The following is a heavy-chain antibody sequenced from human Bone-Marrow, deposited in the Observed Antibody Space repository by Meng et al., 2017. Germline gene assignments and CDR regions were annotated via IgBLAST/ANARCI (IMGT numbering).Heavy chain of an antibody. V-gene: IGHV1-18*01. CDR2: ISAYTGNT. J-gene: IGHJ4*01. CDR3: ARDYDILTDYYSRVDY. CDR1: GYTFISYG. Sequence: ASVKVSCKASGYTFISYGISWVRQVPGQGLEWMGWISAYTGNTNYAQKLQGRVTMTTDTSTSTAYMELKSLRSDDTAVYYCARDYDILTDYYSRVDYWGQGTLVNGAS. D-gene: IGHD3-9*01.